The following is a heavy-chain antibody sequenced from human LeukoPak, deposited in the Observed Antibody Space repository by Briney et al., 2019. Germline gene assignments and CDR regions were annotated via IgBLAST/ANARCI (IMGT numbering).Heavy chain of an antibody. CDR1: GGSFSGYY. Sequence: SETLSLTCAVYGGSFSGYYWSWIRQPPGKGLEWIGEINHSGSTNYNPSLKSRVTISVDTSKNQFSLKLSSVTAADTAVYYCARGPGGVTFGGDIVMKRREYFQHWGQGTLVTVSS. CDR3: ARGPGGVTFGGDIVMKRREYFQH. D-gene: IGHD3-16*02. J-gene: IGHJ1*01. V-gene: IGHV4-34*01. CDR2: INHSGST.